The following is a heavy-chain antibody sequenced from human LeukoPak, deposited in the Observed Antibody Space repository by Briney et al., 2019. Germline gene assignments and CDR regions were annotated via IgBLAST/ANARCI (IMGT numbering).Heavy chain of an antibody. Sequence: GTLSFSSAASGFSFSSYGMNWDGQAQGMGLEWVSAISGNTGATYYADTLKGRVTISRDTSKGTLYLQMSRLTAYDTAVYYFAKTPDGQYSYSYYTVDTWGQGTLVTVSS. D-gene: IGHD2-15*01. CDR2: ISGNTGAT. V-gene: IGHV3-23*01. CDR3: AKTPDGQYSYSYYTVDT. J-gene: IGHJ5*02. CDR1: GFSFSSYG.